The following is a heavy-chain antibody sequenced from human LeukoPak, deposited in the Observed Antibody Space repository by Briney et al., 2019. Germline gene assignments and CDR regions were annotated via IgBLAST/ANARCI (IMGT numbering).Heavy chain of an antibody. V-gene: IGHV3-23*01. CDR2: TSSSDAGT. D-gene: IGHD1-26*01. Sequence: PGGSLRLFCAASGFTLSTYAMSWVRQTPGKGREWVAATSSSDAGTYHADSVRGRFPISSDNSKNTLYLQMTSLRPEDTALYYCVKFREVSGDYWGQGTLVTVSS. J-gene: IGHJ4*02. CDR1: GFTLSTYA. CDR3: VKFREVSGDY.